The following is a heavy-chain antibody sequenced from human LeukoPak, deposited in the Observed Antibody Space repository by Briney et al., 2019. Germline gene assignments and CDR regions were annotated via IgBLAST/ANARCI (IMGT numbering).Heavy chain of an antibody. CDR2: INTYNGDT. CDR3: ARFGLGKHIEVAGIPFDI. V-gene: IGHV1-18*01. CDR1: GYTFTSYG. J-gene: IGHJ3*02. D-gene: IGHD6-19*01. Sequence: GASVKVSCKASGYTFTSYGISWVRQAPGQGLQWMGWINTYNGDTNYVQNLQGRVTMTTDTSTNTAYMELRSLRSDDTAVYYCARFGLGKHIEVAGIPFDIWGQGTVVTVSS.